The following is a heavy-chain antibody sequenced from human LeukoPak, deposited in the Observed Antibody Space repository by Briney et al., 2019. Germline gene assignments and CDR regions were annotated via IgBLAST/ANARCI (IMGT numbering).Heavy chain of an antibody. CDR3: AKAPMVVTGPPY. CDR1: GFTFSSYA. V-gene: IGHV3-23*01. CDR2: ISGSGGST. D-gene: IGHD4-23*01. Sequence: GGSLRLSCAASGFTFSSYAMSSVRQAPGKGLEWVSAISGSGGSTYYADSVKGRFTISRDNSKNTLYLQMNSLRAQDTAVYYCAKAPMVVTGPPYWGQGTLVTVSS. J-gene: IGHJ4*02.